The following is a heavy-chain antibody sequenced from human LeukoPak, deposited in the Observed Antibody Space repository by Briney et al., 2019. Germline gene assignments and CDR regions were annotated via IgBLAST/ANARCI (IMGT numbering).Heavy chain of an antibody. CDR1: GYTFTSYD. V-gene: IGHV1-8*02. CDR2: MNPNSGNT. D-gene: IGHD2-15*01. CDR3: ARALRVGRYSADY. J-gene: IGHJ4*02. Sequence: ASVKVSCKASGYTFTSYDINWVRQATEQGPEWMGWMNPNSGNTGYAQKFQGRVTMTRNNSISTAYMELSSLRSEDTAVYYCARALRVGRYSADYWGQGTQVTVSS.